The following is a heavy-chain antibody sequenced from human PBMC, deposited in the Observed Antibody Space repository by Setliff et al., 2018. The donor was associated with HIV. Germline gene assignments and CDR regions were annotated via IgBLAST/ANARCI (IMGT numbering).Heavy chain of an antibody. V-gene: IGHV1-46*01. CDR2: VNPSGGTA. CDR1: GYTFSNYY. J-gene: IGHJ3*01. CDR3: ARNKLSDAFDV. D-gene: IGHD1-1*01. Sequence: ASVKVSCKASGYTFSNYYMHWVRQAPGQGLEWMGIVNPSGGTASYSPKFQGRVTMTTDTSTTSAYLELRSLRPDDTAVYFCARNKLSDAFDVWGPGTMVTVSS.